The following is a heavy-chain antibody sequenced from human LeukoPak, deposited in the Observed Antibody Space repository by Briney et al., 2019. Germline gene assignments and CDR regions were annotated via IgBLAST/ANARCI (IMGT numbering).Heavy chain of an antibody. Sequence: GGSLRLSCAASGFTFSDYYMSWIRQAPGKGLEWVSYISSSGSTIYYADSVKGRFTISRDNAKNSLYLQMNSLRAEDTAVYYCARVRSSGIYARSKYFQHWGQGTLVTVSS. CDR3: ARVRSSGIYARSKYFQH. CDR2: ISSSGSTI. J-gene: IGHJ1*01. CDR1: GFTFSDYY. V-gene: IGHV3-11*04. D-gene: IGHD6-19*01.